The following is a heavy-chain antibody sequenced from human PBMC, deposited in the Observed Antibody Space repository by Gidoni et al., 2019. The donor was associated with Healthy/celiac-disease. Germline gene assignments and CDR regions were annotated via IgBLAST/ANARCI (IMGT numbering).Heavy chain of an antibody. CDR3: ARDLGIVAAGTPPVGMDV. D-gene: IGHD6-13*01. J-gene: IGHJ6*02. CDR1: GYTFTSYY. CDR2: INPSGGST. Sequence: QVQLVQSGAEVKKPGASVKVSCKASGYTFTSYYMHWVRQAPGQGLEWMGIINPSGGSTSYAQKFQGRVTMTRDTSTSTVYMELSSLRSEDTAVYYCARDLGIVAAGTPPVGMDVWGQGTTVTVSS. V-gene: IGHV1-46*01.